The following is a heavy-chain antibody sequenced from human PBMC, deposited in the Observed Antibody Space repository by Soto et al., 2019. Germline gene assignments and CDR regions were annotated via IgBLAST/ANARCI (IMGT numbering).Heavy chain of an antibody. CDR3: ARDRLAAPGGDYYYYGMDV. D-gene: IGHD6-6*01. CDR2: IYYSGST. CDR1: GGSISSGDYY. V-gene: IGHV4-30-4*01. J-gene: IGHJ6*02. Sequence: SEILSLTCTVSGGSISSGDYYWSWIRQPPGKGLEWIGYIYYSGSTYYNPSLKSRVTISVDTSKNQFSLKLSSVTAADTAVYYCARDRLAAPGGDYYYYGMDVWGQGTTVTVSS.